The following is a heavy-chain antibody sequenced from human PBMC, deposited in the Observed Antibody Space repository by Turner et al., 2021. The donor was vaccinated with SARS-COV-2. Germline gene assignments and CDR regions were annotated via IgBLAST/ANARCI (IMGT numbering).Heavy chain of an antibody. D-gene: IGHD6-13*01. CDR1: GCNFSRYG. V-gene: IGHV3-30*18. CDR3: AKDLGQLDWFDP. CDR2: ISYDGSNK. J-gene: IGHJ5*02. Sequence: QVQLLASGAGVVRTGRPLRPAFAASGCNFSRYGMHWVRQAPGKGLEWVAVISYDGSNKYYADSVKGRFTISRDNSKNTLYLQMNSLRAEDTAVYYCAKDLGQLDWFDPWGQGTLVTVSS.